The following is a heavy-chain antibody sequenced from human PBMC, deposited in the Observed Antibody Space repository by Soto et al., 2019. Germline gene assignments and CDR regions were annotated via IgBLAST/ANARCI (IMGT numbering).Heavy chain of an antibody. V-gene: IGHV1-69*06. J-gene: IGHJ6*02. CDR2: IIPIFGTA. CDR3: AGGFWSGYYDYYYGMDV. Sequence: GASVKVSCKASGGTFSSYAISWVRQAPGQGLEWMGGIIPIFGTANYAQKFQGRVTITADKSTSTAYMELSSLRSEDTAVYYRAGGFWSGYYDYYYGMDVWGQGTTVTVSS. D-gene: IGHD3-3*01. CDR1: GGTFSSYA.